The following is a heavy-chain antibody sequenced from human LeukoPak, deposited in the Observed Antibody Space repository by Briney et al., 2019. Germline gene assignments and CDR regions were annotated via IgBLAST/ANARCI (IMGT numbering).Heavy chain of an antibody. CDR2: ISSGSTTI. V-gene: IGHV3-48*01. J-gene: IGHJ4*02. CDR1: VFTLCSYS. D-gene: IGHD6-19*01. CDR3: ARDVEQWLVRVYYFDY. Sequence: GGTLRLSCAPSVFTLCSYSMKLVRQAPGEGLEGVSYISSGSTTIYYADSVKGRFTISRDNAKNSLYLQMNSLRAEDTAVYYCARDVEQWLVRVYYFDYWGEGTLVTVSS.